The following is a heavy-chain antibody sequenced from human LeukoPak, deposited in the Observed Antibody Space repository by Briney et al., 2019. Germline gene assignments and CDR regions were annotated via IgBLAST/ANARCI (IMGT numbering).Heavy chain of an antibody. J-gene: IGHJ6*03. CDR3: ASAIVVVPAASYGYYMDV. CDR1: GGSFSGYY. D-gene: IGHD2-2*01. V-gene: IGHV4-34*01. CDR2: INHSGST. Sequence: PSETLSLTCAVYGGSFSGYYWSWIRQPPGKGLEWIGEINHSGSTNYNPSLKSRVTISVDTSKNQFSLKLSSVTAADTAVYYCASAIVVVPAASYGYYMDVWGKGTTVTVSS.